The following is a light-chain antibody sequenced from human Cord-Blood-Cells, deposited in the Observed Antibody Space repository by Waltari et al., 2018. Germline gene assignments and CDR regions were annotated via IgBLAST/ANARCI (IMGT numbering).Light chain of an antibody. CDR2: PAS. CDR3: QQSYSTPYT. J-gene: IGKJ2*01. Sequence: DIQMTQSRLSLSASVGDRVTITCLASQSISSYLNWYQQKPGKAPKLLIYPASSLQSGVPSRFSGSGSGTDFTLTISSLQPEDFATYYCQQSYSTPYTFGQGTKLEIK. CDR1: QSISSY. V-gene: IGKV1-39*01.